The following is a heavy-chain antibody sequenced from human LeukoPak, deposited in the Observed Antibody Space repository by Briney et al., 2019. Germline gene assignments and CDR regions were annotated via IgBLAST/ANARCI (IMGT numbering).Heavy chain of an antibody. CDR1: GGSISSGGYF. D-gene: IGHD3-22*01. Sequence: SQTLSLTCTVSGGSISSGGYFWSWIRQHPGKGLEWIGYIYYSGSTYYNPYLKGRVTISVDTSKNQFSLRLSSVTAADTAIYYCASVSYDTSLQHWGQGTLVTVSS. CDR2: IYYSGST. CDR3: ASVSYDTSLQH. J-gene: IGHJ1*01. V-gene: IGHV4-31*03.